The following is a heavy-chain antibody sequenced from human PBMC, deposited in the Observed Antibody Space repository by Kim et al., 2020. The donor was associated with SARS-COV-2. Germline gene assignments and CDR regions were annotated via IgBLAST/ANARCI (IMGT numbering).Heavy chain of an antibody. Sequence: GGSLRLSCTASGFTFGDYAMSWFRQAPGKGLEWVGFIRSKAYGGTTEYAASVKGRFTISRDDSKSIAYLQMNSLKTEDTAVYYCTRGRYFDWLLGRPLYFDYWGQGTLVTVSS. CDR1: GFTFGDYA. CDR3: TRGRYFDWLLGRPLYFDY. CDR2: IRSKAYGGTT. D-gene: IGHD3-9*01. J-gene: IGHJ4*02. V-gene: IGHV3-49*03.